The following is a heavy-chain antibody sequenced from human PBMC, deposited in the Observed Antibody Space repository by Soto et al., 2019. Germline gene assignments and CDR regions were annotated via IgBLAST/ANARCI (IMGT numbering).Heavy chain of an antibody. J-gene: IGHJ4*02. V-gene: IGHV4-39*01. D-gene: IGHD5-18*01. CDR2: IYYSGTT. CDR3: ARQLTWIRNVSHDY. CDR1: GDSISSGSDY. Sequence: SETRSLGCTFSGDSISSGSDYWGWIRQPPGRGREWIGSIYYSGTTYYNPSLKSRVTISVDPSKNQFSLKLSSVTAADTAVYYCARQLTWIRNVSHDYWARGTLVTVYS.